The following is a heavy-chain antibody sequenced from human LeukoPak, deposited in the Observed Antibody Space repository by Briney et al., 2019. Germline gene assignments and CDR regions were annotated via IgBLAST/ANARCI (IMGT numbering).Heavy chain of an antibody. D-gene: IGHD6-19*01. Sequence: PGGSLRLSCAASGFTFSSYSMNWVRQAPGKGLEWVSSITSSSSYIYYADSVEGRFTISRDNSKNTLYLQMNSLRAEDTAVYYCAVRIAVAGILLYWGQGTLVTVSS. CDR1: GFTFSSYS. V-gene: IGHV3-21*04. CDR3: AVRIAVAGILLY. J-gene: IGHJ4*02. CDR2: ITSSSSYI.